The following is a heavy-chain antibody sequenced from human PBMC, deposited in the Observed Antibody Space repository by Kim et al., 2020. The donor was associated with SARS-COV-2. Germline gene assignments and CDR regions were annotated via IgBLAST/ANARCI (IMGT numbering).Heavy chain of an antibody. CDR3: ARDNYYCSGSNWFDP. CDR2: IYYSGDT. CDR1: GGSISGYY. Sequence: SETLSLTCTVSGGSISGYYWSWIRQPPKKGLEWIGYIYYSGDTKYNPSLKSRVTMSVDTSKNQFSLKLNSVTAADTAVYYCARDNYYCSGSNWFDPWGQG. J-gene: IGHJ5*02. D-gene: IGHD3-10*01. V-gene: IGHV4-59*13.